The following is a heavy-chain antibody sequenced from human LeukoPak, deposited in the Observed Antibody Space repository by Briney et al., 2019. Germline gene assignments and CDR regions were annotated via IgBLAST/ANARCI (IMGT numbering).Heavy chain of an antibody. D-gene: IGHD5-12*01. CDR1: GFTFSDYW. J-gene: IGHJ4*02. V-gene: IGHV3-7*01. CDR3: ARDIPSGFYTPDY. Sequence: GGSLRLSCVASGFTFSDYWMSWVRQAPGKGLEWVANIETDGDQKNYVDSVKGRFAISRDNARNSLYLQMNSLTDEDTAVYYCARDIPSGFYTPDYWGRGTLVTVSS. CDR2: IETDGDQK.